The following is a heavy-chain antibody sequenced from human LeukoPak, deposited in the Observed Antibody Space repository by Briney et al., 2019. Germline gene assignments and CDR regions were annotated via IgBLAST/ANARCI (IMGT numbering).Heavy chain of an antibody. D-gene: IGHD6-13*01. CDR3: ARDHVVAAAGTN. J-gene: IGHJ4*02. Sequence: SETLSLTCTVSGGSISSGSYYWSWIRQPAGKGLEWIGRIYTSGSTNYNPSLKSRVTISVDTSKNQFSLKLSSVTAADTAVYYCARDHVVAAAGTNWGQGTLVTVSS. CDR1: GGSISSGSYY. CDR2: IYTSGST. V-gene: IGHV4-61*02.